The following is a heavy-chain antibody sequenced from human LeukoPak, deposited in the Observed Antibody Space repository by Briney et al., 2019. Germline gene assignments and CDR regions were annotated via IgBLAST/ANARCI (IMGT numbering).Heavy chain of an antibody. CDR1: GFTFSTYA. D-gene: IGHD6-13*01. CDR3: VREGAAAEFDY. J-gene: IGHJ4*02. CDR2: IRNKANSYTT. Sequence: PGGSLRLSCAASGFTFSTYAMNWVRQAPGKGLEWLGRIRNKANSYTTQYAASVKGRFTISRDDSQNSMHLQMNSLKTDDTAVYYCVREGAAAEFDYWGQGTLVTVSS. V-gene: IGHV3-72*01.